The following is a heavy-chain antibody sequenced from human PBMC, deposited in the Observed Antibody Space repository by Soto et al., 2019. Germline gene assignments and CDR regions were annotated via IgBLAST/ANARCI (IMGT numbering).Heavy chain of an antibody. V-gene: IGHV1-18*01. CDR1: GYTFTSYG. CDR2: ISAYNGNT. Sequence: ASVKVSCKASGYTFTSYGISRVRQAPGQGLERMGWISAYNGNTNYAQKLQGGVTMTTDTSTSTAYTELRSRRSDDTAVYYCAIDGFWGPPGGDYAYMDVWRNATTVTV. J-gene: IGHJ6*03. CDR3: AIDGFWGPPGGDYAYMDV. D-gene: IGHD3-16*01.